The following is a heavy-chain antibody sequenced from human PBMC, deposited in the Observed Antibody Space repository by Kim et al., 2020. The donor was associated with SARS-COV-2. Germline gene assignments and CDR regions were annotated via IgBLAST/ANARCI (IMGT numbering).Heavy chain of an antibody. Sequence: GGPTHNPSLQGRVTISVDTSKNQFSLKLSSVTAADTAVYYCARLPIGDEGWGQGTLVTVSS. V-gene: IGHV4-59*08. D-gene: IGHD3-10*01. CDR2: GGP. J-gene: IGHJ4*02. CDR3: ARLPIGDEG.